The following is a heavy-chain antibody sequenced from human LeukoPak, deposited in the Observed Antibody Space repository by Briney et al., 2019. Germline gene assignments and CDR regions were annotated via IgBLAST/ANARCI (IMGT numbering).Heavy chain of an antibody. D-gene: IGHD5-18*01. CDR2: IYTSGST. CDR3: ASSSGYSYGYEYDY. CDR1: GGSISSGSYY. V-gene: IGHV4-61*02. Sequence: SETLSLTCTVSGGSISSGSYYWSWIRQPAGKGLEWIGRIYTSGSTNYNPPLRSRVTISVDTSKNQFSLKLSSVTAADTAVYYCASSSGYSYGYEYDYWGQGTLVTVSS. J-gene: IGHJ4*02.